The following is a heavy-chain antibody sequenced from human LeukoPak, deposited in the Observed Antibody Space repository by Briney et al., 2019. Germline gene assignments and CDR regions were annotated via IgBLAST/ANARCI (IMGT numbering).Heavy chain of an antibody. CDR2: IYSGGST. Sequence: GGSLRLSCAASGFTVSSNYMSWVRQAPGKGLEGVSVIYSGGSTYYADSVKGRFTISRDNSKNTLYLQMNSLRAEDTAVYYCARVVRVMHFDYWGQGTLVTVSS. J-gene: IGHJ4*02. V-gene: IGHV3-53*01. CDR3: ARVVRVMHFDY. CDR1: GFTVSSNY. D-gene: IGHD3/OR15-3a*01.